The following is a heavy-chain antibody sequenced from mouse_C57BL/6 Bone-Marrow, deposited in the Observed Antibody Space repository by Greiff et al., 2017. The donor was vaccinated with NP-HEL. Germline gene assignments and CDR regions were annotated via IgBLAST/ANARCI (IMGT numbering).Heavy chain of an antibody. Sequence: QVQLKESGPELVKPGASVKISCKASGYTFTDYYINWVKQRPGQGLEWIGWIFPGSGSTYYNEKFKGKATLTVDKSSSTAYMLLSSLTSEDSAVYFCARTALYRYYYAMDYWGQGTSVTVSS. CDR2: IFPGSGST. CDR3: ARTALYRYYYAMDY. V-gene: IGHV1-75*01. CDR1: GYTFTDYY. J-gene: IGHJ4*01. D-gene: IGHD1-2*01.